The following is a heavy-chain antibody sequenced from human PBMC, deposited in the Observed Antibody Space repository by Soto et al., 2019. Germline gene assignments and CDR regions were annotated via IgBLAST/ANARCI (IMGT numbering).Heavy chain of an antibody. CDR2: ISSSSSYI. CDR3: ARVLGRQLHWLYSYMDV. V-gene: IGHV3-21*01. CDR1: GFTFSSYS. Sequence: GGSLRLSCAASGFTFSSYSMNWVRQAPGKGLEWVSSISSSSSYIYYADSVKGRFTISRDNAKNSLYLQMNSLRAEDTAVYYCARVLGRQLHWLYSYMDVWGKGTTVTVSS. J-gene: IGHJ6*03. D-gene: IGHD3-9*01.